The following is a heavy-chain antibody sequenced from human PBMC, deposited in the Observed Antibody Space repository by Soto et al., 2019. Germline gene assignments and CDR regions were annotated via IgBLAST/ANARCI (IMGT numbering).Heavy chain of an antibody. V-gene: IGHV3-33*01. CDR2: IWNDGNSK. D-gene: IGHD2-21*01. CDR3: ARGALDNYWGRSDFAY. J-gene: IGHJ4*02. CDR1: GFNIVSYG. Sequence: LRLACVVAGFNIVSYGGRWVLQTPGKGLEWVAAIWNDGNSKYYLDSVKGRFTISRANSNNNVYLHMGGLRADDTAINYCARGALDNYWGRSDFAYWVQGSPVPVSS.